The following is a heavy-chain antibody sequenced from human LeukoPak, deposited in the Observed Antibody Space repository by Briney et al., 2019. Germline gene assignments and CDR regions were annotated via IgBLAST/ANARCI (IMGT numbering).Heavy chain of an antibody. V-gene: IGHV4-59*01. CDR1: GGSISSYY. J-gene: IGHJ6*02. Sequence: SETLSLTCTVSGGSISSYYWSWIRQPPGKGLEWIGYIYYSGSTNYNPSLKSRVAISVDTSKNQFSLKLSSVTAADTAVYYCAASSIGYCSGGSCYSASYYYYGMDVWGQGTTVTVSS. CDR3: AASSIGYCSGGSCYSASYYYYGMDV. D-gene: IGHD2-15*01. CDR2: IYYSGST.